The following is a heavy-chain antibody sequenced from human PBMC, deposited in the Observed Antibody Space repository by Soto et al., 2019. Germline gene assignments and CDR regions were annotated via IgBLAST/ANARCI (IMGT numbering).Heavy chain of an antibody. Sequence: GESLKISCNGSGYSFTSYWIGWVRQMPGKGLEWMGIIYPGDSDTRYSPSFQGQVTISADKSISTAYLQWSSLKASDTAMYYCARILYYDFWSGYSWREDGMDVWGQGTTVTVSS. D-gene: IGHD3-3*01. CDR1: GYSFTSYW. CDR2: IYPGDSDT. V-gene: IGHV5-51*01. J-gene: IGHJ6*02. CDR3: ARILYYDFWSGYSWREDGMDV.